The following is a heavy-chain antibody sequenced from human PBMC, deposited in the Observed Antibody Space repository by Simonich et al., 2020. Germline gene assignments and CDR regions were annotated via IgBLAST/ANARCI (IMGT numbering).Heavy chain of an antibody. Sequence: QVQLVQSGAEVKKPGASVKVSCKASGYTFTGYYIPWMRQSRGQGIEGMCWINPTSSGTNTTQKFQGRVTITSDTSISTAYMELSRLRSDDTAVYYCARARLYSSSHAFDIWGQGTMVTVSS. V-gene: IGHV1-2*02. D-gene: IGHD6-6*01. CDR3: ARARLYSSSHAFDI. CDR2: INPTSSGT. CDR1: GYTFTGYY. J-gene: IGHJ3*02.